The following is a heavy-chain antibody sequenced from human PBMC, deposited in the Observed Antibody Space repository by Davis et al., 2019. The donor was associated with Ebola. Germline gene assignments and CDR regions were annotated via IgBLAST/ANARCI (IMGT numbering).Heavy chain of an antibody. Sequence: SVKVSCKASGGTFSNFAISWVRQAPGQGLEWMGGILPIFGTADYAQRFQGRVTITADESATTAHMELSSLRSDDTAVYYCARGIATRPAYYFDSWGQGTRVTVSS. V-gene: IGHV1-69*13. CDR3: ARGIATRPAYYFDS. D-gene: IGHD6-6*01. CDR2: ILPIFGTA. J-gene: IGHJ4*02. CDR1: GGTFSNFA.